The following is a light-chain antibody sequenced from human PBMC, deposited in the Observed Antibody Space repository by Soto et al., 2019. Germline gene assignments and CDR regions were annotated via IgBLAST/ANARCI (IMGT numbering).Light chain of an antibody. Sequence: EIVMTQSPSTLSVSPGERATLSCRAIQSVSSNLACYQQKPGQAPRLLIYGASTRATGIPARFSGSGSGTEFTLTISSLQSEDFAVYYCQKYNNWPLFTFGPGTKVAIK. CDR2: GAS. CDR3: QKYNNWPLFT. V-gene: IGKV3-15*01. CDR1: QSVSSN. J-gene: IGKJ3*01.